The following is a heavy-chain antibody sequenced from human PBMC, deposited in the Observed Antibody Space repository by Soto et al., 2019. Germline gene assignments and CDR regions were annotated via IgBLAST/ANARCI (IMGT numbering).Heavy chain of an antibody. CDR1: GYTFTSYY. CDR2: INPSGGST. CDR3: ASVGYCTNGVCYPDLDYYYYGMDV. V-gene: IGHV1-46*01. Sequence: ASVKVSCKASGYTFTSYYMHWVRQAPGQGPEWMGIINPSGGSTSYAQKFQGRVTMTRDTSTSTVYMELSSLRSEDTAVYYCASVGYCTNGVCYPDLDYYYYGMDVWGQGTTVTVSS. J-gene: IGHJ6*02. D-gene: IGHD2-8*01.